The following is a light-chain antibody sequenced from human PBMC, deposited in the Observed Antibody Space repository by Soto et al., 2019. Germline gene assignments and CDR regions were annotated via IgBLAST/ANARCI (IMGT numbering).Light chain of an antibody. J-gene: IGLJ1*01. Sequence: QSALTQPASVSGSPGQSLTISCTGTSSDVGGYNYVSWYQHHPGKAPKLMIYDVSNRPSGVSNRFSGSKSGNTASLTISGLQAEDEADYYCSSYTSSSTRVFGTGTKVTVL. V-gene: IGLV2-14*03. CDR1: SSDVGGYNY. CDR2: DVS. CDR3: SSYTSSSTRV.